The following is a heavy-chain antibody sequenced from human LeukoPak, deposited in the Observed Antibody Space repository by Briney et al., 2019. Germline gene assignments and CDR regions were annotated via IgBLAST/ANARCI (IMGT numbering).Heavy chain of an antibody. Sequence: GASVKVSCKASGYTFTGYYMHWVRQAPGQGLEWMGWINPNSGGTNYAQKFQGRVTTTRDTSISTAYMELSRLRSDDTAVYYCARGQASIDWLLHPFDYWGQGTLVTVSS. CDR2: INPNSGGT. D-gene: IGHD3-9*01. CDR3: ARGQASIDWLLHPFDY. J-gene: IGHJ4*02. CDR1: GYTFTGYY. V-gene: IGHV1-2*02.